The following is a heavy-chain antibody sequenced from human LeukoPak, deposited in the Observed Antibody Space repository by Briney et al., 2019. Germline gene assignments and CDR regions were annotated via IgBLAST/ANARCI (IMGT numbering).Heavy chain of an antibody. J-gene: IGHJ5*02. CDR2: INPNSGGT. D-gene: IGHD2-2*02. CDR1: GYTFTGYC. V-gene: IGHV1-2*02. Sequence: ASVKVSCKASGYTFTGYCMHWVRQAPGQGLEWMGWINPNSGGTNYAQKFQGRVAMTRDTSISTAYMELSRLRSDDTAVYYCARDIYCSSTSCYTSFDPWGQGTLVTVSS. CDR3: ARDIYCSSTSCYTSFDP.